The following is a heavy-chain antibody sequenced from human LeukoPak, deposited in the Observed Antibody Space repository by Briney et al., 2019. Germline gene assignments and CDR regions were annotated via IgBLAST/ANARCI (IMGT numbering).Heavy chain of an antibody. CDR1: GYTFSDYG. J-gene: IGHJ4*02. CDR2: ILYDGSYN. V-gene: IGHV3-30*18. CDR3: AKDRYPMVRGMMIAFDF. Sequence: GGSLRLSCGASGYTFSDYGMHWVRQAPGKGLEWVAVILYDGSYNSYVDSVRGRFTISRDNSKDRLYLQMNSLRAEDTAIYYCAKDRYPMVRGMMIAFDFWGQGTRVTVSS. D-gene: IGHD3-10*01.